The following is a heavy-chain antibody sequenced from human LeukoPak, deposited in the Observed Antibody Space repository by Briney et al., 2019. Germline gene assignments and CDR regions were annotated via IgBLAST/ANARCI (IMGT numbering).Heavy chain of an antibody. J-gene: IGHJ5*02. V-gene: IGHV3-21*01. CDR1: GFTFSSYS. CDR3: ARDPGSGYVNNWFDP. CDR2: ISGSSSYI. D-gene: IGHD3-22*01. Sequence: PGGSLRLSCAASGFTFSSYSMNWVRQARGRGLERVSSISGSSSYIYYAGSVKGRFTISRDNAKNSLYLQMYSLRAEDTAVYYCARDPGSGYVNNWFDPWGQGTLVTVSS.